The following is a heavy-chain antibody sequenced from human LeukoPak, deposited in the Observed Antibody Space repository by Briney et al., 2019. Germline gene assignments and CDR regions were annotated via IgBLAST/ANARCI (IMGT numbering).Heavy chain of an antibody. V-gene: IGHV5-51*01. J-gene: IGHJ5*02. Sequence: GESLKISCKGSGYSFTSYWIGWVRQMPGKVLEWMGIIYPGDSDTRYSPSFQGQVTISADKSISTAYLQWSSLKASDTAMYYCARRGYCSSTSCRNWFDPWGQGTLVTVSS. CDR3: ARRGYCSSTSCRNWFDP. CDR1: GYSFTSYW. D-gene: IGHD2-2*01. CDR2: IYPGDSDT.